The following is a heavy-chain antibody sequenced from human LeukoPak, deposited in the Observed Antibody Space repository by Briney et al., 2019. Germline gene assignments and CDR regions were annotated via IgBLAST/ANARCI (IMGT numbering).Heavy chain of an antibody. CDR2: INQDGSEI. CDR3: ARDQGSMIVVRTTTECFDM. J-gene: IGHJ3*02. V-gene: IGHV3-7*01. CDR1: GFTFSNYW. Sequence: PGGSQSLLCAASGFTFSNYWLSWVRQAPGKGLEWLANINQDGSEIYYVDSVKVRFTISTDKGKNSLYLQINSLRADDTAVYYCARDQGSMIVVRTTTECFDMWGRGTMVTVSS. D-gene: IGHD3-22*01.